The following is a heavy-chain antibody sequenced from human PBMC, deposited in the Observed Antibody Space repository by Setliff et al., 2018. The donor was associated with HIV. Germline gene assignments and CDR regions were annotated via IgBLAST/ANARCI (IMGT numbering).Heavy chain of an antibody. V-gene: IGHV4-34*01. CDR2: INHSGST. CDR3: ARGRSRYYYDGSGYYVDY. CDR1: GGSFSGYY. D-gene: IGHD3-22*01. Sequence: PSETLSLTCAVYGGSFSGYYWSWIRQSPGKGLEWIGEINHSGSTKYNPSLKSRVTIPVDTSKNQLSLKLSSVTAADTAVYYCARGRSRYYYDGSGYYVDYWGQGTLVTVSS. J-gene: IGHJ4*02.